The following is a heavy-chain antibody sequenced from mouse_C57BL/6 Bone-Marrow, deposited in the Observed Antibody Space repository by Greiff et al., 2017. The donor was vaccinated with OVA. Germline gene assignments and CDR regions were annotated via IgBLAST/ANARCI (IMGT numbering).Heavy chain of an antibody. CDR3: APHLYYFDY. CDR2: IDPSDSYT. Sequence: QVQLQQPGAKLVRPGTSVKLSCKASGYTFTSYWMHWVKQRPGQGLEWIGVIDPSDSYTNYNQKFKGKATLTVDTSSSTAYMQRSSLTSEDSAVYYCAPHLYYFDYWGQGTTLTVSS. V-gene: IGHV1-59*01. CDR1: GYTFTSYW. J-gene: IGHJ2*01.